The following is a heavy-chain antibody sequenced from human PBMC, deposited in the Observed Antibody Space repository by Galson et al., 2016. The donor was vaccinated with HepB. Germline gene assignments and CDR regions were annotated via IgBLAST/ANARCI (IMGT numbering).Heavy chain of an antibody. V-gene: IGHV1-18*01. CDR2: LSTYNGNT. Sequence: SVKVSCKASGYTFTSYGISWVRQAPGQGLEWMGWLSTYNGNTNYAQKLQGRVTMTTDTSTSTAYTELRSLRSDDTAVYYCARDGKLYDFWSGYYLDYWGQGTLITVSS. CDR3: ARDGKLYDFWSGYYLDY. D-gene: IGHD3-3*01. J-gene: IGHJ4*02. CDR1: GYTFTSYG.